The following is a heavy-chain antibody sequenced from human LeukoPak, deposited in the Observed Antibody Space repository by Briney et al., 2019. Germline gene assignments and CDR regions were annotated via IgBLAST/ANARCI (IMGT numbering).Heavy chain of an antibody. V-gene: IGHV3-30*18. D-gene: IGHD1-7*01. CDR3: AKQTLELNVYYFDY. CDR2: ISYDGSNK. CDR1: GFTFSSYG. Sequence: PGRSLRLSCAASGFTFSSYGMHWVRQAPGKGLEWVAVISYDGSNKYYADSVKGRFTISRDNSKNTLYLQMNSLRAEDTAVYYCAKQTLELNVYYFDYWGQGTLVTVSS. J-gene: IGHJ4*02.